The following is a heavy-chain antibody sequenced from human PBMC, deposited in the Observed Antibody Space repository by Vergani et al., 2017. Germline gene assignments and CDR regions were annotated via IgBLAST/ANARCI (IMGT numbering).Heavy chain of an antibody. CDR2: INPNSGGT. J-gene: IGHJ4*02. CDR1: GYTFTGFH. CDR3: VRGGGDYYDSSGYYRFDY. D-gene: IGHD3-22*01. V-gene: IGHV1-2*02. Sequence: QVQLVQSGAEVKKPGASVKVSCKASGYTFTGFHMHWVRQAPGQGLELMGWINPNSGGTNYAQKFQGRVTMTRDTSITTAYMELSRLRFDDSAVYYCVRGGGDYYDSSGYYRFDYWGQGTLVTVSS.